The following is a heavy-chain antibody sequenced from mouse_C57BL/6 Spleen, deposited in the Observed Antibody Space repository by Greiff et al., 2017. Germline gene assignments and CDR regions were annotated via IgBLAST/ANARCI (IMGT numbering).Heavy chain of an antibody. Sequence: VQLQQPGAELVRPGSSVKLSCKASGYTFTSYWMDWVKQRPGQGLEWIGNIYPSDSETHYNQKFKDKATLTVDKSSSTAYMQLSSLTSEDSAVYYCARWYYGSSLDYWGQGTTLTVSS. CDR2: IYPSDSET. J-gene: IGHJ2*01. V-gene: IGHV1-61*01. D-gene: IGHD1-1*01. CDR1: GYTFTSYW. CDR3: ARWYYGSSLDY.